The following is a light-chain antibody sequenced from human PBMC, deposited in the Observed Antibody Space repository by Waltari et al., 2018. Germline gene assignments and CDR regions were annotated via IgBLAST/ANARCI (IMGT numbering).Light chain of an antibody. V-gene: IGLV2-14*01. J-gene: IGLJ3*02. CDR2: EVT. CDR1: SSDIGGHNY. CDR3: TSYTTSVTWV. Sequence: QSALTQPASMSGSPGQSIPISCPGTSSDIGGHNYVSWYQQHPGKAPKLVIFEVTTRPSGVSNRFSGSKSGNTASLTISGLQAEDEADYYCTSYTTSVTWVFGGGTKVTVL.